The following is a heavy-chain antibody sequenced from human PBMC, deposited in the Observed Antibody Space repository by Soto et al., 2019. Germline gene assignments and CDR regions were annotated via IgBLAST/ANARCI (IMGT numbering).Heavy chain of an antibody. J-gene: IGHJ5*02. CDR1: GGSISSGNYY. Sequence: QVQLQESGPGLVKPSQTLSLTCSVSGGSISSGNYYWSWIRQPPGKGLEWIGYIYHSGSAYYNPSLKSLATISLDTSKNQFSLKLSSVTATDTAVYYCARASSANWFDPWGQGTLVTVSS. V-gene: IGHV4-30-4*01. CDR2: IYHSGSA. CDR3: ARASSANWFDP.